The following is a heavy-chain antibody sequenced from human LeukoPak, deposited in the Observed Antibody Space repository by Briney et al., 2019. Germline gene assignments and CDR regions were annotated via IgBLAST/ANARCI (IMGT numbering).Heavy chain of an antibody. D-gene: IGHD2-2*01. CDR2: ISGSGGST. CDR3: ARGRDCSSTSCYGDFDY. Sequence: PGGSLRLSCAASGFTFSSYAMSWVRQAPGKGLEWVSAISGSGGSTYYADSVKGRFTISRDNSKNTLYLQMNSLRTEDTAVYYCARGRDCSSTSCYGDFDYWGQGTLVTVSS. V-gene: IGHV3-23*01. CDR1: GFTFSSYA. J-gene: IGHJ4*02.